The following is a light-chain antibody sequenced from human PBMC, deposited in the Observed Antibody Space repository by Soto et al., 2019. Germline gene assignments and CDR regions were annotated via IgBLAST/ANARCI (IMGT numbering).Light chain of an antibody. Sequence: QSVLTQPPSMSGTPGQRVTISCSGSRSNIGGNAVTWYQQVPGTALKLLIYANDQRPSGVSDRFSGSKSATSASLAISGLQSEDEADYYCAVWDDNLKGLFGGGTKLTVL. CDR1: RSNIGGNA. CDR2: AND. J-gene: IGLJ2*01. CDR3: AVWDDNLKGL. V-gene: IGLV1-44*01.